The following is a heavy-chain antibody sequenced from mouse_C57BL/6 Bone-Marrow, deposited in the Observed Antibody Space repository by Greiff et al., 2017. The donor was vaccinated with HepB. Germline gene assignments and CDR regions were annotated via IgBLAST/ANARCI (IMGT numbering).Heavy chain of an antibody. J-gene: IGHJ2*01. CDR1: GYTFTDYY. V-gene: IGHV1-26*01. CDR2: INPNNSDT. D-gene: IGHD1-1*01. Sequence: VQLQQSGPELVKPGASVKISCKASGYTFTDYYMNWVKQSPGKSLEWIGDINPNNSDTSYNQKFKGKATLTVDKSSSTAYMELSSLTSEDSAVYYCARREYYGSRFDYWGQGTTLTVSS. CDR3: ARREYYGSRFDY.